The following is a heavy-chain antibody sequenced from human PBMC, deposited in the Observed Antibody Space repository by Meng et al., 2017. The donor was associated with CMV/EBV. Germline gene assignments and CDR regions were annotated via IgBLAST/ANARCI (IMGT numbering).Heavy chain of an antibody. J-gene: IGHJ6*02. V-gene: IGHV1-69*05. CDR3: ARGIVVVPAALSYYYYYGMDV. CDR2: IIPIFGTA. CDR1: GGTFSSYA. D-gene: IGHD2-2*01. Sequence: SAQVFCRASGGTFSSYARSWVRQAPGQGLEWMGGIIPIFGTANYAQKFQSRVTITTDESTSTADMELSSLRSEDTAVYYCARGIVVVPAALSYYYYYGMDVWGQGTTVTVSS.